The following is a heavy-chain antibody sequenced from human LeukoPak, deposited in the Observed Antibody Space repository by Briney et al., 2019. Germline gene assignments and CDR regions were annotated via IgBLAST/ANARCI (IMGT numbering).Heavy chain of an antibody. CDR1: GGSISSSSYY. J-gene: IGHJ4*02. CDR2: IYYSGST. D-gene: IGHD2-21*01. V-gene: IGHV4-39*01. CDR3: ARFNRYCGGDCYSFDY. Sequence: SETLSLTCTLSGGSISSSSYYWGWIRQPPGKGLEWIGSIYYSGSTYYNPSLKSRVTISVDTSKNQFSLKLSSVTAADTAVYYCARFNRYCGGDCYSFDYWGQGTLVTVSS.